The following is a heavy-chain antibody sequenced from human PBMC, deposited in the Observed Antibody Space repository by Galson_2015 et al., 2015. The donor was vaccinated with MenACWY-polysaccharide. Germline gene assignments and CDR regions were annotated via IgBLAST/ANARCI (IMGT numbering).Heavy chain of an antibody. Sequence: SLRLSCAASGFTFSNYGMHWVRQAPGKGLEWVAGMSYDGSNKYYADSVKGRFTIFRDDSKNTLYLQMNSLRAEDTAVYYCAKDRGVCNGGSCYNTDFWGQGTLVTVSS. V-gene: IGHV3-30*18. J-gene: IGHJ4*02. D-gene: IGHD2-15*01. CDR2: MSYDGSNK. CDR1: GFTFSNYG. CDR3: AKDRGVCNGGSCYNTDF.